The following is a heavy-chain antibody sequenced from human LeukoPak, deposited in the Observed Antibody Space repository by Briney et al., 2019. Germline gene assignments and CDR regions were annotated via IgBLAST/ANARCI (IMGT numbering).Heavy chain of an antibody. CDR2: IWYDGSNK. V-gene: IGHV3-33*01. Sequence: PGGSLRLSCAASGFTFSSYGMHWVRQAPGKGLEWVAVIWYDGSNKYYADSVKGRFTISRDNSKNTLYLQMNSLRAEDTAVYYCARDSSGWYPKTAYYFDYWGQGTLATVSS. CDR1: GFTFSSYG. D-gene: IGHD6-19*01. J-gene: IGHJ4*02. CDR3: ARDSSGWYPKTAYYFDY.